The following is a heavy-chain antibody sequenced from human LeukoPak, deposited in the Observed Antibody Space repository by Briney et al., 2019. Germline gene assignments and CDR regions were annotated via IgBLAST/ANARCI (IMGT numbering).Heavy chain of an antibody. V-gene: IGHV1-18*01. J-gene: IGHJ4*02. Sequence: GASVKVSCKASGYTFTSYGISWVRQAPGQGLEWMGWISAYNGNTNYAQKLQGRVTMTTDTSTSTAYMELRSLRSDDTAVYYCARDSRYYYGSGGCDYWGQGTLVTVSS. CDR3: ARDSRYYYGSGGCDY. D-gene: IGHD3-10*01. CDR2: ISAYNGNT. CDR1: GYTFTSYG.